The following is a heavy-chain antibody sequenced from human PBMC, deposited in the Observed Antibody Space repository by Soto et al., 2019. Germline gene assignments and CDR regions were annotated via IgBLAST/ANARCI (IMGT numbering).Heavy chain of an antibody. CDR3: VRDGTKTLRDWFDP. J-gene: IGHJ5*02. CDR2: IYATGTT. Sequence: SETLSLTCTVSGASISGFYWSWIRKSAGKGLEWIGRIYATGTTDYNPSLKSRVMMSVDTSKKQFSLKLRSVTAADTAVYYCVRDGTKTLRDWFDPWGQGISVTAPQ. CDR1: GASISGFY. D-gene: IGHD1-1*01. V-gene: IGHV4-4*07.